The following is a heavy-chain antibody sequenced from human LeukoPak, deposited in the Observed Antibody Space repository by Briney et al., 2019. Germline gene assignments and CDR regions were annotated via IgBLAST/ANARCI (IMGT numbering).Heavy chain of an antibody. CDR2: INWNGGST. D-gene: IGHD2-2*01. CDR3: ARALGTTSDY. J-gene: IGHJ4*02. V-gene: IGHV3-20*03. Sequence: WIRQPPGKGLEWVSGINWNGGSTGYADSVKGRFTISRDNAKNSLYLQMNSLRAEDTALYYCARALGTTSDYWGQGTLVTVSS.